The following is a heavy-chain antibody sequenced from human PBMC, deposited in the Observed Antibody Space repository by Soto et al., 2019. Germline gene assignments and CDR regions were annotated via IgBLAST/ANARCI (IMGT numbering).Heavy chain of an antibody. CDR2: IYWDDDK. Sequence: QITLKESGPTLVKPTQTLTLTCTFSGFSLSTSGVGVGWIRQPPRKALEWLALIYWDDDKRITSSLKNRLTIPKDTSKNQGALITTHMDPVDTASYYCAHSAPKWAVNFDYWGQGILVTVSS. D-gene: IGHD1-26*01. CDR1: GFSLSTSGVG. V-gene: IGHV2-5*02. J-gene: IGHJ4*02. CDR3: AHSAPKWAVNFDY.